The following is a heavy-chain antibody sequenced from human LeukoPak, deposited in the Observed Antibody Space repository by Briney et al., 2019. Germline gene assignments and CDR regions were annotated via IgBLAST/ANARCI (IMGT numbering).Heavy chain of an antibody. Sequence: VRLPLSSAASGFAVTSNYMSWVGPAPGKGLGWVSVIYSGGSTYYADSVKGRFTISRDNSKNTLYLQMNSLRAEDTAVYYCARDLSSRHYGMDVWGQGTTVTVSS. CDR3: ARDLSSRHYGMDV. J-gene: IGHJ6*02. CDR1: GFAVTSNY. V-gene: IGHV3-66*01. CDR2: IYSGGST.